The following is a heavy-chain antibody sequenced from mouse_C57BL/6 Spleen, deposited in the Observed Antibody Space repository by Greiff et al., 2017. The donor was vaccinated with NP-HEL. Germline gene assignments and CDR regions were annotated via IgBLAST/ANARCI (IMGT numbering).Heavy chain of an antibody. J-gene: IGHJ4*01. D-gene: IGHD1-1*01. CDR1: GFNIKDDY. CDR3: TRAYGSSSYAMDY. CDR2: IDPENGDT. V-gene: IGHV14-4*01. Sequence: VQLKESGAELVRPGASVKLSCTASGFNIKDDYMHWVKQRPEQGLEWIGWIDPENGDTEYASKFQGKATITADTSSNTAYLQLSSLTSEDTAVYYCTRAYGSSSYAMDYWGQGTSVTVSS.